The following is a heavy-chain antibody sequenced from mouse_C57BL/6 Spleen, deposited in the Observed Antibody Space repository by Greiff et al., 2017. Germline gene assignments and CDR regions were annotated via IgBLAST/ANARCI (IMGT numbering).Heavy chain of an antibody. CDR2: INPSTGGT. J-gene: IGHJ3*01. Sequence: EVQLQQSGPELVKPGASVKISCKASGYSFTGYYMNWVKQSPEKSLEWIGEINPSTGGTTYNQKFKAKATLTVDKSSSTAYMQLKSLTSEDSAVDYCARGLTGTGRFAYWGQGTLVTVSA. V-gene: IGHV1-42*01. D-gene: IGHD3-2*01. CDR1: GYSFTGYY. CDR3: ARGLTGTGRFAY.